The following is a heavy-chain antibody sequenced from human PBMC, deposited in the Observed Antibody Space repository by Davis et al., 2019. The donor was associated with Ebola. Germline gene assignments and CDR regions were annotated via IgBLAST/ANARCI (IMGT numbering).Heavy chain of an antibody. CDR1: GFPFAAYT. J-gene: IGHJ6*02. CDR2: ISSSSSYI. V-gene: IGHV3-21*01. D-gene: IGHD3-16*02. Sequence: GGSLRPPCAASGFPFAAYTMHWARSAPGKGLEWVSSISSSSSYIYYADSVKGRFTISRDNAKNSLYLQMNSLRAEDTAVYYCARAGIMITFGGVIANYGMDVWGQGTTVTVSS. CDR3: ARAGIMITFGGVIANYGMDV.